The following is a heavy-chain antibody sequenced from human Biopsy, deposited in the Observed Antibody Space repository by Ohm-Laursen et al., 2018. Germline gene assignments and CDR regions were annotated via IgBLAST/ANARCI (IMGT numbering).Heavy chain of an antibody. CDR2: INHSGRT. D-gene: IGHD3-22*01. V-gene: IGHV4-34*01. Sequence: PGTLSLTCTVSGDSISSDYYWSWIRQTPGKGLEWIGEINHSGRTNYNPSLKSRVTISVDTSKNQFSLKVRSVTAADTAVYYCVRGVDYYDPYHYYALDVWGQGTTVTVPS. CDR3: VRGVDYYDPYHYYALDV. CDR1: GDSISSDYY. J-gene: IGHJ6*02.